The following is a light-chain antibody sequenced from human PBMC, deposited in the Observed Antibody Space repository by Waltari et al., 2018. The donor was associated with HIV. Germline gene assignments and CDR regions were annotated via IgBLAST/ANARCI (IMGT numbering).Light chain of an antibody. CDR3: SSYTSSSTLV. V-gene: IGLV2-14*01. Sequence: QSALTQPASVSGSPGQSITISCTGTSSDVGGYNYVSWSQQHPGKAPKLMIYEVSNRPSGVSNRFSGSKSGNTASLTISGRHTEDEADYYCSSYTSSSTLVFGGGTKLTVL. CDR1: SSDVGGYNY. CDR2: EVS. J-gene: IGLJ3*02.